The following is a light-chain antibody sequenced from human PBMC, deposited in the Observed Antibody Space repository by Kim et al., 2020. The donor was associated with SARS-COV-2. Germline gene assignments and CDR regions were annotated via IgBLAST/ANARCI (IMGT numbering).Light chain of an antibody. V-gene: IGLV1-51*01. Sequence: GQKVPLSFSAGNSILGNNYLSWYQQLPGVAPKPLIYDNNQRPSGIPDRFSGSKSGTSATLGITGLQTGDEADYYCGTWDSSLSVVVFGGGTQLTVL. CDR2: DNN. J-gene: IGLJ2*01. CDR1: NSILGNNY. CDR3: GTWDSSLSVVV.